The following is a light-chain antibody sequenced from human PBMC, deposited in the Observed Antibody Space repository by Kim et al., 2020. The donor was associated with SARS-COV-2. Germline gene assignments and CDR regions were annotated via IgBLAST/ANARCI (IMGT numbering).Light chain of an antibody. V-gene: IGKV1-6*01. CDR2: AAS. J-gene: IGKJ2*01. CDR1: HAIRSE. Sequence: QVTQSPPSLSASVGDRVNITCRASHAIRSEIGWYQQKPGKAPRPLIYAASDLQSGVPARFSGSFSGPDFTLTVTSLQPEDFATYYCLQDYDYPYTFGQGPKLEI. CDR3: LQDYDYPYT.